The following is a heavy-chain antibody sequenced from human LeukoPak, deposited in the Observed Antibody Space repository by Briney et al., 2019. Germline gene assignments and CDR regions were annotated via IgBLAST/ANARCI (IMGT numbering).Heavy chain of an antibody. CDR3: ARGGLYDYGDYDDY. D-gene: IGHD4-17*01. CDR1: GYTFTSYD. CDR2: MNPNSGNT. Sequence: ASVKVSCKASGYTFTSYDINWVRQATGQGLEWMGWMNPNSGNTGYAQKFQGRVTINRNTSIRTAYMELSSLRSEDTAVYYCARGGLYDYGDYDDYWGQGTLVTVSS. V-gene: IGHV1-8*01. J-gene: IGHJ4*02.